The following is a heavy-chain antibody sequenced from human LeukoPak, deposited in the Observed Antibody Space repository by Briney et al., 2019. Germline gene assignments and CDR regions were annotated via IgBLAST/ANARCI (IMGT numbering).Heavy chain of an antibody. Sequence: GGSLRLSCAASGFTFSSYAMHWVRQAPGKGLEWVAVISYDGSNKYYADSVKGRFTISRDNSKNTLYLQMNSLRAEDTAVYYCARGREETTHWGQGTLVTVSS. CDR2: ISYDGSNK. CDR1: GFTFSSYA. V-gene: IGHV3-30-3*01. J-gene: IGHJ4*02. CDR3: ARGREETTH. D-gene: IGHD1-1*01.